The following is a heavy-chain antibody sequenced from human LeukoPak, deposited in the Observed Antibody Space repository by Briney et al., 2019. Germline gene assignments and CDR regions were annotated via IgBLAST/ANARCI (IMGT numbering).Heavy chain of an antibody. CDR1: GFTFSSYE. Sequence: GESLRLSCAASGFTFSSYEMNWVRQPPGKGLEWVSYISSSGSTIYYADSVKGRFTISRDNAQNSLYLQMNSLRAEDTAVYYCASTEGSVDYWGQGTLVTVSS. D-gene: IGHD5/OR15-5a*01. J-gene: IGHJ4*02. CDR2: ISSSGSTI. CDR3: ASTEGSVDY. V-gene: IGHV3-48*03.